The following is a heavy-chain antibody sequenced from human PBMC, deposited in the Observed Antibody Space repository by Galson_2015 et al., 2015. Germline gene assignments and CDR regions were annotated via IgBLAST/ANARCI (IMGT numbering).Heavy chain of an antibody. CDR1: GFTFRSYG. D-gene: IGHD6-13*01. J-gene: IGHJ4*02. CDR3: ARGDIAAAGNFDY. Sequence: SLRLSCAASGFTFRSYGMHWVRQAPGKGLEWVAVISYGGSNKYYVDSVKGRFTVSRDNSKNTLNLQVNSLRAEDTAVYYCARGDIAAAGNFDYWGQGTLVTVSS. CDR2: ISYGGSNK. V-gene: IGHV3-30*03.